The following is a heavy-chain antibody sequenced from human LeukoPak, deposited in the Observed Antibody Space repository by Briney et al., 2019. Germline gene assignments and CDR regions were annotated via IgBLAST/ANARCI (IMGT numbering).Heavy chain of an antibody. CDR3: AKEFIAGDGHVDCDS. V-gene: IGHV3-23*01. J-gene: IGHJ4*02. Sequence: GGSLRLSCAASGFTISTYAMTWVRQAPGKGLEWVSSITCSGAATYYADSVKGRFTISRDISKNTLYLQMNSLTAEDSAVYYCAKEFIAGDGHVDCDSWGQGTLVTVSS. CDR1: GFTISTYA. D-gene: IGHD5-24*01. CDR2: ITCSGAAT.